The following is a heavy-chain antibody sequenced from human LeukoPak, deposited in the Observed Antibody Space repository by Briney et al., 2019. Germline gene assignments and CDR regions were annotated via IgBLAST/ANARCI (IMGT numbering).Heavy chain of an antibody. CDR2: IYSGGST. D-gene: IGHD6-6*01. V-gene: IGHV3-66*02. Sequence: PGGSLRLSCAAAGFTFSKTWMSWVRQAPGKGLEWVSVIYSGGSTYYADSVKGRFTISRDNSKNTLYLQMNSLRAEDTAVYYCARKRPRDAFDIWGQGTMVTVSS. CDR1: GFTFSKTW. J-gene: IGHJ3*02. CDR3: ARKRPRDAFDI.